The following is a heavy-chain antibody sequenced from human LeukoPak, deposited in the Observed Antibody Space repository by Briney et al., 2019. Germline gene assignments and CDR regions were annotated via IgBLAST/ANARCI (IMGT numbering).Heavy chain of an antibody. V-gene: IGHV4-59*01. D-gene: IGHD3-22*01. CDR1: SGSISSYY. J-gene: IGHJ4*02. CDR2: IYYSGST. Sequence: PSETLSLTCTVSSGSISSYYWSWIRPPPGKGLEWIGSIYYSGSTNYNPSLKSRVTMSVDTSKNQFSLKLSSVTAADTAVYYCATTGYYDSSGYYWLDCWGQGTLVTVSS. CDR3: ATTGYYDSSGYYWLDC.